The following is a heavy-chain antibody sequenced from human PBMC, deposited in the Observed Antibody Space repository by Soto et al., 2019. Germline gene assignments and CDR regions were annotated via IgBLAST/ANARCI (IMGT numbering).Heavy chain of an antibody. Sequence: SETLSLTCAVSGGSISSGGYSWSWIRQHPGKGLEWIGYIYYSGSTYYNPSLKSRVTISVDTSKNQFSLKLSSVTAADTAVYYCAREYSYGYYYYYGMDVWGQGTTVTVSS. J-gene: IGHJ6*02. D-gene: IGHD5-18*01. V-gene: IGHV4-31*11. CDR3: AREYSYGYYYYYGMDV. CDR1: GGSISSGGYS. CDR2: IYYSGST.